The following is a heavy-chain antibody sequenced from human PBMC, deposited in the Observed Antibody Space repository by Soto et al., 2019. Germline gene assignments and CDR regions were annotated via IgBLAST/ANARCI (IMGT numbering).Heavy chain of an antibody. Sequence: GGSLRLSCAASGFTFSNAWVSWVRQAPGKGLEWVGRIKSKTDGGTTDYAAPVKGRFTISRDDSKNTLYLQMNSLKTEDTAVYYCTTVTATYYYDSSGRHDAFDIWGQGTMVTVSS. CDR1: GFTFSNAW. J-gene: IGHJ3*02. CDR3: TTVTATYYYDSSGRHDAFDI. D-gene: IGHD3-22*01. CDR2: IKSKTDGGTT. V-gene: IGHV3-15*01.